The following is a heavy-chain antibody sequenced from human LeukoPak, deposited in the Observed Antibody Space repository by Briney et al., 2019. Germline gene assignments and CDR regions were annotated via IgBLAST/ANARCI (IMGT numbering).Heavy chain of an antibody. V-gene: IGHV1-8*01. D-gene: IGHD2-15*01. CDR2: MNPNSGNT. Sequence: GASVTVSFKASGYTFTSYDINWVRQATGQGVEWMGWMNPNSGNTGYAQKFQGRVTITRNTSISTAYMELSSLRSEDTAVYYCARGPGLRCSGGSCYYDYWGQGTLVTVSS. J-gene: IGHJ4*02. CDR1: GYTFTSYD. CDR3: ARGPGLRCSGGSCYYDY.